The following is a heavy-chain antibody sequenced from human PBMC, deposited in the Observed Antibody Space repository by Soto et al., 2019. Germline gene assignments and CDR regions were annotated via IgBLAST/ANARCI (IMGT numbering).Heavy chain of an antibody. CDR2: IYSGGST. J-gene: IGHJ3*02. V-gene: IGHV3-53*01. D-gene: IGHD3-22*01. CDR1: GFTVSSNY. Sequence: EVQLVESGGGLIQPGGSLRLSCAASGFTVSSNYMSWVRQAPGKGLEWVSVIYSGGSTYYADSVKGRFTISRDNSKNTLYLQMNSLRAEDTAVYYCARSPRNYYDSSGCSAFDIWGQGTMVTVSS. CDR3: ARSPRNYYDSSGCSAFDI.